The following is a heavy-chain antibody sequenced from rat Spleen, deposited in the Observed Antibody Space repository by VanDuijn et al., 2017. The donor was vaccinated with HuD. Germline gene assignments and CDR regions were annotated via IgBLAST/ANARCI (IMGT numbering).Heavy chain of an antibody. D-gene: IGHD1-9*01. J-gene: IGHJ2*01. Sequence: EVQLVESDGGLVQPGRSLKLSCAASGFTFSDYYMVWVRQAPTKGLEWIASINLRGTDTYYRDSVKGRFTISRDNAESTLYLQIDSLRSEDTATYYCTRRSSMGIHFFDYWGQGVMVTVSS. CDR3: TRRSSMGIHFFDY. V-gene: IGHV5-25*01. CDR2: INLRGTDT. CDR1: GFTFSDYY.